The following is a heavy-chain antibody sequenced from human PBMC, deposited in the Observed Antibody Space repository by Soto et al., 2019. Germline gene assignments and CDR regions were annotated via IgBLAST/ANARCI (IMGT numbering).Heavy chain of an antibody. Sequence: QVQLVQSGAEVKKPGASVKVSCKASGYTFTSYDINWVRQATGQGLEWMGWMNPNSGNTGYAQKFQGRVTMTRNTSISTAYMELSSLRSEDTAVYYCARGLTYYYGSGSYPAYESWGQGTLVTVSS. CDR1: GYTFTSYD. CDR2: MNPNSGNT. J-gene: IGHJ5*02. D-gene: IGHD3-10*01. CDR3: ARGLTYYYGSGSYPAYES. V-gene: IGHV1-8*01.